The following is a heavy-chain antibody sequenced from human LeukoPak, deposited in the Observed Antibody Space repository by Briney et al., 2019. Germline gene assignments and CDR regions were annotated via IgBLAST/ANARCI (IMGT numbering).Heavy chain of an antibody. V-gene: IGHV4-39*07. CDR3: ARGDYETPYYYYYYYMDV. CDR1: GGSISSSSYY. CDR2: IYYSGST. D-gene: IGHD3-22*01. J-gene: IGHJ6*03. Sequence: SGTLSLTCTVSGGSISSSSYYWGWIRQPPGKGLEWIGSIYYSGSTYYNPSLKSRVTISVDTSKNQFSLKLSSVTAADTAVYYCARGDYETPYYYYYYYMDVWGKGTTVTVSS.